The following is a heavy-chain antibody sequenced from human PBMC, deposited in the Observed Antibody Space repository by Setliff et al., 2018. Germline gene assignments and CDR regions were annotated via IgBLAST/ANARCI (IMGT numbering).Heavy chain of an antibody. V-gene: IGHV4-4*07. D-gene: IGHD6-13*01. J-gene: IGHJ6*03. Sequence: SETLSLTCTVSGGSTSSYYWSWIRQPAGKGLEWIGRIYTSGSTNYNPSLKSRVTMSVDTSKNQFSPKLSSVTAADTAVYYCARAGGGSSFTAYYYYYMDVWGKGTTVTVSS. CDR3: ARAGGGSSFTAYYYYYMDV. CDR2: IYTSGST. CDR1: GGSTSSYY.